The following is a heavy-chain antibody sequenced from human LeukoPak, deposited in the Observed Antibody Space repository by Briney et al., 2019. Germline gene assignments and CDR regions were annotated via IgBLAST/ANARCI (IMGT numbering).Heavy chain of an antibody. CDR3: AKESKWLPSY. V-gene: IGHV1-18*01. Sequence: GASVKVSCKASGYTFTSYGISWVRQAPGQGLEWMGWISAYNGNTNYAQKLQGRVTMTTDTSTSTAYMELRSLRSDDSAIYYCAKESKWLPSYWGQGTRVTVSS. CDR2: ISAYNGNT. CDR1: GYTFTSYG. J-gene: IGHJ4*02. D-gene: IGHD6-19*01.